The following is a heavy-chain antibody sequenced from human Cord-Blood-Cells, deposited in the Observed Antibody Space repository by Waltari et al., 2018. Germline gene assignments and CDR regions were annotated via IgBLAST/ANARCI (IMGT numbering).Heavy chain of an antibody. J-gene: IGHJ3*02. CDR1: GGSISSSSYY. CDR3: ARRIVGATTGAFDI. Sequence: QLQLQESGPGLVKPSETLSLTCTVSGGSISSSSYYWRWIRQHPGKGLEWIGSIYYSGSTYYNPSRKSRVTISVDTSKNQFSLKLSSVTAADTAVYYCARRIVGATTGAFDIWGQGTMVTDSS. D-gene: IGHD1-26*01. V-gene: IGHV4-39*01. CDR2: IYYSGST.